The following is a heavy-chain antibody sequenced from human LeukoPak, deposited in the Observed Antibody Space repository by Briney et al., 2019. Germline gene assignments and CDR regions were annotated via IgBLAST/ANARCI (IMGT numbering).Heavy chain of an antibody. V-gene: IGHV4-59*11. D-gene: IGHD6-13*01. Sequence: PSETLSLTCIVSGGSISSHYWSWIRQPPGKGLEWIGYIYYSGSTNYNPSLKSRVTISVDTSKNQFSLKLSSVTAADTAVYYCARDRGIAAAPDYYYYMDVWGKGTTVTVSS. CDR2: IYYSGST. CDR3: ARDRGIAAAPDYYYYMDV. CDR1: GGSISSHY. J-gene: IGHJ6*03.